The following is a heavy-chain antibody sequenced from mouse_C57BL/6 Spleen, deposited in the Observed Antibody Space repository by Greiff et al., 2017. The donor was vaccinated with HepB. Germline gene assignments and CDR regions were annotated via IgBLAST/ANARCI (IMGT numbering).Heavy chain of an antibody. CDR2: ISDDGSN. D-gene: IGHD1-1*01. CDR3: ARGYGSSDY. J-gene: IGHJ2*01. V-gene: IGHV3-6*01. CDR1: GYSITSGYY. Sequence: VQLKESGPGLVKPSQSLSLTCSVTGYSITSGYYWNWIRQFPGNKLEWMGYISDDGSNNYNPSLKNRISITRDTTKNQFFMKLNSVTTEDTATYYCARGYGSSDYWGQGTTLTVSS.